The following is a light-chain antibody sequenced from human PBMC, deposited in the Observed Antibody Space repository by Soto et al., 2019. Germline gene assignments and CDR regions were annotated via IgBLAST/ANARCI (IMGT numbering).Light chain of an antibody. CDR2: AAS. Sequence: AILMTQSPSSFSASTGDRVTITCRASQGISSYLDWYQQKPGKAPKLLIYAASTLQSGVPSRFSGSGSGTDFTLTISCLQSEDFATYYCQQYYSYPHTFGQGTKVEIK. CDR3: QQYYSYPHT. CDR1: QGISSY. V-gene: IGKV1-8*01. J-gene: IGKJ1*01.